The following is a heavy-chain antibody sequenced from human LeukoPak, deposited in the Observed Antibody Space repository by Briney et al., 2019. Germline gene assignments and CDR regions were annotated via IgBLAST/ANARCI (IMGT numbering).Heavy chain of an antibody. CDR1: GSSSNSGNYY. D-gene: IGHD3-10*01. J-gene: IGHJ4*02. CDR2: IYHSGST. CDR3: AELYGSGSYSDY. V-gene: IGHV4-38-2*02. Sequence: SETLSLTCTVSGSSSNSGNYYWGWIRQPPGKGLEWIGSIYHSGSTYYNPSLKSRVTISVDTSKNQFSLKLSSVTAADTAVYYCAELYGSGSYSDYWGQGTLVTVSS.